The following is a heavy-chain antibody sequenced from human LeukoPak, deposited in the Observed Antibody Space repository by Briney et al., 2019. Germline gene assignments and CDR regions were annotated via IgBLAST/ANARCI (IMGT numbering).Heavy chain of an antibody. J-gene: IGHJ4*02. CDR2: INPDGSLR. Sequence: GGTLRLSCAASGFTFSSYAMSWVRQVPGKGLVWVARINPDGSLRSFADSVKGRFTISRDNAINTLYLQMESLRPEDTGVYYCTREDYYGSGSYGWDYWGQGTLVSVSS. V-gene: IGHV3-74*01. CDR1: GFTFSSYA. CDR3: TREDYYGSGSYGWDY. D-gene: IGHD3-10*01.